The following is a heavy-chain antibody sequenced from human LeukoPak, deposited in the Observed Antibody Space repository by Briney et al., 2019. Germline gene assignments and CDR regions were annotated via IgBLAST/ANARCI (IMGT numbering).Heavy chain of an antibody. CDR2: IYYSGST. J-gene: IGHJ4*02. D-gene: IGHD6-13*01. CDR1: GGSISSSSYY. CDR3: ARVGAAAGMGACFDY. V-gene: IGHV4-39*07. Sequence: PSETLSLTCTVSGGSISSSSYYWGWIRQPPGKGLEWIGSIYYSGSTYYNPSLKSRVTISVDTSKNRFSLKLSSVTAADTAVYYCARVGAAAGMGACFDYWGQGTLVTVSS.